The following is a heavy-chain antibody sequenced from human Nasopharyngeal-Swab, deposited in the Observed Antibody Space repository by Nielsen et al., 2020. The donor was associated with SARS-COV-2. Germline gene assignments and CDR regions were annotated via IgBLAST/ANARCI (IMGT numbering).Heavy chain of an antibody. CDR2: IYHSGST. V-gene: IGHV4-30-2*01. J-gene: IGHJ4*02. Sequence: SETLSLTCAVSGGSISSGGYFWSWIRQPPGKGLEWIGYIYHSGSTYYNPSLKSRVTISVDRSKNQFSLKLSSVTAADTAVYYCARDSSGSLDYWGQGTLVTVSS. CDR3: ARDSSGSLDY. D-gene: IGHD6-19*01. CDR1: GGSISSGGYF.